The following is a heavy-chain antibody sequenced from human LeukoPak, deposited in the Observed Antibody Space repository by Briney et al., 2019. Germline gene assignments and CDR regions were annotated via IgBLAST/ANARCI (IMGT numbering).Heavy chain of an antibody. CDR1: GGSISSYY. D-gene: IGHD4-17*01. CDR2: IYYSGST. J-gene: IGHJ4*02. V-gene: IGHV4-59*01. CDR3: ARHDCGDSELDY. Sequence: PSETLSLTCTVSGGSISSYYWSWIRQPPGKGLEWIGYIYYSGSTNYNPSLKSRVTISVDTSKNQFSLKLSSVTAADTAVYYCARHDCGDSELDYWGQGTLVTVSS.